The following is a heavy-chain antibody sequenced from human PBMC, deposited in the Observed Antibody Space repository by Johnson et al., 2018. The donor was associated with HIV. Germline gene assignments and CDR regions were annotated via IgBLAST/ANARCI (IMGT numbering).Heavy chain of an antibody. CDR1: GFTFSSYA. Sequence: VQLVESGGGVVRPGGSLRLSCAASGFTFSSYAMHWVRQAPGKGLEWVAVISYDGSNKYYADSVKGRFTISRDNSKNTLYLQMNSLRAEDTALYYCAVLWFGDLWAFDIWGQGTKVTVSS. CDR2: ISYDGSNK. J-gene: IGHJ3*02. V-gene: IGHV3-30*04. D-gene: IGHD3-10*01. CDR3: AVLWFGDLWAFDI.